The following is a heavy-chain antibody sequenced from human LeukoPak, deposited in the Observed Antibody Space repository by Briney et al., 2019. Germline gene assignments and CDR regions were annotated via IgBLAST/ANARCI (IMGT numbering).Heavy chain of an antibody. CDR3: AKDQRNSSWYTVRYFQH. V-gene: IGHV3-30*02. CDR1: GFTFSSYG. J-gene: IGHJ1*01. D-gene: IGHD6-13*01. Sequence: PGGSLRLSCAASGFTFSSYGMHWVRQAPGKGLEWVAFIRYDGSNKYYADSVKGRFTISRDNSKNTLYLQMNSLSAEDTAVYYCAKDQRNSSWYTVRYFQHWGQGTLVTVSS. CDR2: IRYDGSNK.